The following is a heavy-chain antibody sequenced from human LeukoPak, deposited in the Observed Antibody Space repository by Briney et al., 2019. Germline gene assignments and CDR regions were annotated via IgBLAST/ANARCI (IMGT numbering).Heavy chain of an antibody. CDR1: GGSISSGSYY. CDR3: ARVDYYDRVDY. D-gene: IGHD3-22*01. CDR2: IYTSGST. J-gene: IGHJ4*02. V-gene: IGHV4-61*02. Sequence: SQTLSLTCTVSGGSISSGSYYWSWIRQPAGKGLEWIGRIYTSGSTNYNPSLKSRVTISVDTSKNQFSLKLSSVTAADTAVYHCARVDYYDRVDYWGQGTLVTVSS.